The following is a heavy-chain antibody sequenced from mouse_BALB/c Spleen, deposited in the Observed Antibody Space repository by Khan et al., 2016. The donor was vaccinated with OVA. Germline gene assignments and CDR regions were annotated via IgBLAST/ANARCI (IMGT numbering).Heavy chain of an antibody. V-gene: IGHV2-2*02. CDR3: ARNYDADDGLAY. J-gene: IGHJ3*01. CDR1: GFSLTTYG. D-gene: IGHD2-3*01. CDR2: IWSGGST. Sequence: VQLKESGPGLVQPSQSLSITCTVSGFSLTTYGVHWVRQSPGKGLEWLGVIWSGGSTAYNAAFISRMSISKDSSKSQVFFNMNSLQVNDTAIYYCARNYDADDGLAYWGQGTLVTVSA.